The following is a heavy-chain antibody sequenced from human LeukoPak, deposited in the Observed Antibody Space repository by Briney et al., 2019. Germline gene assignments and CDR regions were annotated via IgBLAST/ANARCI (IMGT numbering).Heavy chain of an antibody. Sequence: ASVKVSCTASGYTFTSYDINWVRQATGQGLEWMGWMNPNSGNTGYAQKFQGRVTMTRNTSISTAYMELSSLRSEDTAVYYCARLSRARRSSSFGYWGQGTLVTVSS. V-gene: IGHV1-8*01. CDR1: GYTFTSYD. CDR2: MNPNSGNT. CDR3: ARLSRARRSSSFGY. D-gene: IGHD6-13*01. J-gene: IGHJ4*02.